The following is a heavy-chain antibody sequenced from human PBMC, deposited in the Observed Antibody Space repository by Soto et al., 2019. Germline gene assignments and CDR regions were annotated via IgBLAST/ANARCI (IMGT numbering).Heavy chain of an antibody. CDR2: IYWDDDN. V-gene: IGHV2-5*02. D-gene: IGHD6-19*01. Sequence: QITLKESGPTLVKPTQTLTLTCTFSGFSLTSTAVGVNWIRQPPGKALEWLALIYWDDDNQYSPPLKNRLSMTKDTSKNQVVLTMTNMDPVDTATYYCAHGSGWLSDYWGPGILVTVSS. CDR3: AHGSGWLSDY. CDR1: GFSLTSTAVG. J-gene: IGHJ4*02.